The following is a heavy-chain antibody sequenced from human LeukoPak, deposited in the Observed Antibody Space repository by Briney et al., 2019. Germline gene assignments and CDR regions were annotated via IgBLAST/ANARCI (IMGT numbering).Heavy chain of an antibody. V-gene: IGHV4-59*08. Sequence: SETLSLTCTVSGGSMSSSYWGWIRQPPGKGLEGVGYIYYSGSTNYNPSVKSLVTISVDTSQDPVSLKAASVIAADTAVLYWARRNKENGVITATNWFAPCGQGTLVTVSS. D-gene: IGHD3-16*01. J-gene: IGHJ5*02. CDR1: GGSMSSSY. CDR3: ARRNKENGVITATNWFAP. CDR2: IYYSGST.